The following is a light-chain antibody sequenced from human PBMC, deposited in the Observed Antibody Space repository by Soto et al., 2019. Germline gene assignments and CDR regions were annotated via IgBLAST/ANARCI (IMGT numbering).Light chain of an antibody. J-gene: IGKJ1*01. V-gene: IGKV1-5*01. CDR3: QQYDYSRT. Sequence: DIQMTQSPSTLSASVGDRVTITCRASQSVTASLAWYQQKPGEAPKLLIYDVSNLETGVPSRFSGSGSGTEFSLTIRSLQPDDFATYYCQQYDYSRTFGQGTKVDI. CDR1: QSVTAS. CDR2: DVS.